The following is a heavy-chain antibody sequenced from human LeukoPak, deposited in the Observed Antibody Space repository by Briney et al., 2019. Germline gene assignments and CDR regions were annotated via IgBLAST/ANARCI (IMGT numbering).Heavy chain of an antibody. J-gene: IGHJ6*02. CDR3: ARAPHYSNYGPYYYGMDV. Sequence: GGSLRLSCAASGFTFSDYYMSWIRQAPGKGLEWVSYISSSNSYTNYADSVKGRFTISRDNAKNSLYLQMNSLRAEDTAVYYCARAPHYSNYGPYYYGMDVWGQGTTVTVSS. CDR1: GFTFSDYY. V-gene: IGHV3-11*06. CDR2: ISSSNSYT. D-gene: IGHD4-11*01.